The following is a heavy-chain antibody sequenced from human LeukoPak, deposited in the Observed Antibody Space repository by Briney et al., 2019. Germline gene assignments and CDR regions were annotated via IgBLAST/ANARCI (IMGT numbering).Heavy chain of an antibody. D-gene: IGHD2-21*02. CDR1: GFTFSSYG. J-gene: IGHJ4*02. V-gene: IGHV3-33*06. Sequence: PGGSLRLSCAASGFTFSSYGMHWVRQAPGKGLEWVAVIWYDGSNKYYADSVKGRFTISRDNSKNTLYLQMNSLRAEDMAVYYCAKDRVTAISYYFDYWGQGTLVTVSS. CDR3: AKDRVTAISYYFDY. CDR2: IWYDGSNK.